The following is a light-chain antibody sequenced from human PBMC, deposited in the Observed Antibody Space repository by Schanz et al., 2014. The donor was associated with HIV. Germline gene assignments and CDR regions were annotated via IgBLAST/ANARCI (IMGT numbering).Light chain of an antibody. J-gene: IGKJ1*01. Sequence: DILMTQSPATLSVSPGERVTLSCRAGQSVRSNLAWYQHKPGQAPRLLIYRASTGATGVPARFSGSGSETEFTLTISSLQSEDFAVYYCQQYNSWPRTFGQGTKVEIK. CDR1: QSVRSN. CDR3: QQYNSWPRT. CDR2: RAS. V-gene: IGKV3-15*01.